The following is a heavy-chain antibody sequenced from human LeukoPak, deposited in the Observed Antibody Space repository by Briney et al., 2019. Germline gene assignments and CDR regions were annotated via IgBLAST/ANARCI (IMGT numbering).Heavy chain of an antibody. CDR1: GFTFSSYG. D-gene: IGHD3-16*02. Sequence: GGSLRLSCAASGFTFSSYGMHWVRRAPGKGLEWVAVISYDGSNKYYADSVKGRFTISRDNSKNTLYLQMNSLRAEDTAVYYCAKLGGRAPMYDYVWGSYRYYGMDVWGQGTTVTVSS. J-gene: IGHJ6*02. V-gene: IGHV3-30*18. CDR3: AKLGGRAPMYDYVWGSYRYYGMDV. CDR2: ISYDGSNK.